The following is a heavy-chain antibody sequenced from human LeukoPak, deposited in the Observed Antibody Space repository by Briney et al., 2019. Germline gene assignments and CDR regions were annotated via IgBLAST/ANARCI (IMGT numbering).Heavy chain of an antibody. D-gene: IGHD6-13*01. CDR3: AREASYSSSWATFDN. CDR2: IKQDGSEK. Sequence: GGSLRLSCAASGFSFSNYWMSWVRQAPGKGLEWVANIKQDGSEKYYVDSVKGRFTISRDNAKNSLYLHMNSLRAEDTAVYYCAREASYSSSWATFDNWGQGTLVTV. CDR1: GFSFSNYW. V-gene: IGHV3-7*01. J-gene: IGHJ4*02.